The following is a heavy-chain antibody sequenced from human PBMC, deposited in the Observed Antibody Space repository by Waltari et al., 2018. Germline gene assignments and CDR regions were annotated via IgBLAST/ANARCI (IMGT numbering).Heavy chain of an antibody. CDR3: ARLSSGSRRPFDI. CDR2: TYPGDACT. Sequence: EVQLVQSGAEVKKPGESLKISCKGSGYSFSIYWIGWVRQMPGKGLESMGITYPGDACTRYSPSFQGQASVSADKTISTAYLQWSSLEASDTAMYYCARLSSGSRRPFDIWGQGTMVTVSS. J-gene: IGHJ3*02. CDR1: GYSFSIYW. D-gene: IGHD3-22*01. V-gene: IGHV5-51*03.